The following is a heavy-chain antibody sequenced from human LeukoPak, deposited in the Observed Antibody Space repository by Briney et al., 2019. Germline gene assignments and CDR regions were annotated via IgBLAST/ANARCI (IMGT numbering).Heavy chain of an antibody. CDR3: ARGFEENPYKYYDILTGYWKGYFDY. Sequence: ASVKVSCKASGGTFSSYAISWVRQAPGQGLEWMGGIIPIFGTANYAQKFQGRVTITADESTSTAYMELSSLRSEDTAVYYCARGFEENPYKYYDILTGYWKGYFDYWGQGTLVTVSS. V-gene: IGHV1-69*13. CDR2: IIPIFGTA. J-gene: IGHJ4*02. D-gene: IGHD3-9*01. CDR1: GGTFSSYA.